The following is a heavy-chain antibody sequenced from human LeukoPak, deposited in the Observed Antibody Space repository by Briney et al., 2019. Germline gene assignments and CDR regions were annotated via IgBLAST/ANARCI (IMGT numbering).Heavy chain of an antibody. D-gene: IGHD3-9*01. CDR2: IKQDGSEK. V-gene: IGHV3-7*01. CDR3: AREAIQGDYDILTGYINAFDI. CDR1: GFSFSSYW. Sequence: GGSLRLSCAASGFSFSSYWMSWVRQAPGKGLEWVANIKQDGSEKYYVDSVKGRFTISRDNAKNSLYLQMNSLRAEDTAVYYCAREAIQGDYDILTGYINAFDIWGQGTMVTVSS. J-gene: IGHJ3*02.